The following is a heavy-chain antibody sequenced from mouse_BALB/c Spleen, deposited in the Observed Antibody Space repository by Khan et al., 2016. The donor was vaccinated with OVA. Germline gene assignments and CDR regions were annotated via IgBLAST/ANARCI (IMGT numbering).Heavy chain of an antibody. CDR2: IYPYNGGT. V-gene: IGHV1S29*02. CDR1: GHTFTDYN. J-gene: IGHJ2*01. Sequence: MQLEESGPELVKPGASVKISCKASGHTFTDYNMHWVKQSHGKSLEWIGYIYPYNGGTGYNQKFKSKATLTVDNSSSTAYMELRSLTFEDSAVYYCARSRGPGYDYCFDYWGQGTTLTVSS. D-gene: IGHD2-4*01. CDR3: ARSRGPGYDYCFDY.